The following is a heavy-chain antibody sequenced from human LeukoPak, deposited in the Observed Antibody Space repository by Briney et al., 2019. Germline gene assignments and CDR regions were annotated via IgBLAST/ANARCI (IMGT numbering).Heavy chain of an antibody. J-gene: IGHJ4*02. CDR1: GFSFSTYA. CDR3: ARDDYSETSGGTRD. D-gene: IGHD3-10*01. CDR2: IWNDESNR. Sequence: PGGPLRLSCAASGFSFSTYAMHWVRQAPGKGLEWVAVIWNDESNRFYADSVKGRFTISRDNSKNTLYLQMNTLRDEDTGVYYCARDDYSETSGGTRDWGQGTLVTVST. V-gene: IGHV3-33*01.